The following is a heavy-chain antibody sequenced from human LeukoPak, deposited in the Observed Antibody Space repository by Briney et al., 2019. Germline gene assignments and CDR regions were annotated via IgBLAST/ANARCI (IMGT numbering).Heavy chain of an antibody. V-gene: IGHV1-8*01. J-gene: IGHJ6*02. D-gene: IGHD6-19*01. CDR1: GHTFTSYD. Sequence: ASVKVSCKASGHTFTSYDINWVRQASGQGLEWMGWMNPNSGNTGYAQKFQGRVTMTRNTSISTAYMELSSLRSEDTAVYYCAILGEQWPRPYYYYGMDVWGQGTTVTVSS. CDR2: MNPNSGNT. CDR3: AILGEQWPRPYYYYGMDV.